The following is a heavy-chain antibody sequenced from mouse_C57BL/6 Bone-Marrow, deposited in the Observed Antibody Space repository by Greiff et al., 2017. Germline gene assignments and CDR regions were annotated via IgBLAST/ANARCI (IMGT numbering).Heavy chain of an antibody. J-gene: IGHJ2*01. CDR1: GFTFSDYG. V-gene: IGHV5-17*01. D-gene: IGHD2-1*01. CDR2: ISSGSSTI. CDR3: GNYYFDY. Sequence: DVKLVESGGGLVKPGGSLKLSCAASGFTFSDYGMHWVRQAPEKGLEWVAYISSGSSTIYYADTVKGRFTISRDNAKNTLFLQMTSLRSEDTAMYYCGNYYFDYWGQGTTLTVSS.